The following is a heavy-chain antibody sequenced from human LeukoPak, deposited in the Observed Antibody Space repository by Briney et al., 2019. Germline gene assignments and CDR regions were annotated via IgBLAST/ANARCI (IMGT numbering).Heavy chain of an antibody. CDR2: IYYSGST. Sequence: PSETLSLTCTVSGGSISSSSYYWGWIRQPPGKGLEWIGSIYYSGSTYYNPSLKSRVTKSVDTSKNQFSLKLSSVTAADTAVYYCAREGGELLFDYWGQGTLVTVSS. CDR3: AREGGELLFDY. CDR1: GGSISSSSYY. J-gene: IGHJ4*02. D-gene: IGHD1-7*01. V-gene: IGHV4-39*07.